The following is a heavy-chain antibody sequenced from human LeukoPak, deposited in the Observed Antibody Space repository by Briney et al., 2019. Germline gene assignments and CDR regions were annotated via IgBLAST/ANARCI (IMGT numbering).Heavy chain of an antibody. CDR2: INPNSGVT. V-gene: IGHV1-2*02. Sequence: ASVKVSCKASGYTFSDYYVHWVRQAPGQGLEWMGWINPNSGVTKYEQKFQGRVTMTRDTSISTAYMDLSRLRSDDTAVFYCARDLLGTTGMLRLYFFGMDVWGQGTTVTVSS. D-gene: IGHD1-1*01. CDR3: ARDLLGTTGMLRLYFFGMDV. J-gene: IGHJ6*02. CDR1: GYTFSDYY.